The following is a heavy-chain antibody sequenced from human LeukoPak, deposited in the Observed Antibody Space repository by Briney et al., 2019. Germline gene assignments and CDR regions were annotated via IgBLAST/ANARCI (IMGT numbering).Heavy chain of an antibody. CDR3: ARFRSGSYFDY. J-gene: IGHJ4*02. CDR2: ISSSSSTI. CDR1: GSTFSSYS. Sequence: GGSLRLSCAASGSTFSSYSMNWVRQAPGKGLEWVSYISSSSSTIYYADSVKGRFTISRDNAKNSLYLQMNSLRAEDTAVYYCARFRSGSYFDYWGQGTLVTVSS. V-gene: IGHV3-48*01. D-gene: IGHD1-26*01.